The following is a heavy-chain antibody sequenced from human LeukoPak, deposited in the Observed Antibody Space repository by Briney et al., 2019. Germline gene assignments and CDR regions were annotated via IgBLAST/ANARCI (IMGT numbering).Heavy chain of an antibody. CDR2: ISYDGSNK. CDR3: ARESKVGYCSSTSCYYYGMDV. D-gene: IGHD2-2*01. V-gene: IGHV3-30*04. CDR1: GFTFSSYA. J-gene: IGHJ6*02. Sequence: PGGSLRLSCAASGFTFSSYATHWVRQAPGKGLEWVAVISYDGSNKYYADSVKGRFTISRDNSKNTLYLQMNSLRAEDTAVYYCARESKVGYCSSTSCYYYGMDVWGQGTTVTVSS.